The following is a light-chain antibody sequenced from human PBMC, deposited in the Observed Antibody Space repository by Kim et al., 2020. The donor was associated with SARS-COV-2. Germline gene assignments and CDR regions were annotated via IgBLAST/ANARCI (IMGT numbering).Light chain of an antibody. V-gene: IGLV2-8*01. CDR2: EVS. Sequence: SVTISCTGTSSDVGGYNYCSWYQQHPGNAPTLMIYEVSRRPSGVPDRFSGSKSGNTASLPVSGLQAEDEADYYCSSYAGSNNFVVFGGGTQLTVL. CDR3: SSYAGSNNFVV. CDR1: SSDVGGYNY. J-gene: IGLJ2*01.